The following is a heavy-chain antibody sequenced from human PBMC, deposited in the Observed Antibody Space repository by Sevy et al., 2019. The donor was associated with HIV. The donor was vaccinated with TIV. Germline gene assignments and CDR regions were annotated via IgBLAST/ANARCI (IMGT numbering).Heavy chain of an antibody. CDR1: GFTFDDYA. CDR2: IYWNSGSI. Sequence: GGSLRLSCAASGFTFDDYAMHWVRQAPGKGLEWVAGIYWNSGSIDYADSVKGRFTISRDNAKNSLYLQMNSLRAEDTAFYYCAKDTSPTAYSDAFDIWGQGTMVTVSS. CDR3: AKDTSPTAYSDAFDI. J-gene: IGHJ3*02. V-gene: IGHV3-9*01. D-gene: IGHD2-21*01.